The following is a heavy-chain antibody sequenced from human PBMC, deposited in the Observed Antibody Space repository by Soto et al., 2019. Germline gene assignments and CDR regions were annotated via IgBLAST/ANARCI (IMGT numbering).Heavy chain of an antibody. CDR1: GYTFTSYG. Sequence: GASVKVSCKASGYTFTSYGISWVRQAPGQGLEWMGWISAYNGNANYAQKLQGRVTMTTDTSTSTAYMELRSLRSDDTAVYYCARLSSPPRYSGYDDGRYDYWGQGTLVTVSS. J-gene: IGHJ4*02. CDR3: ARLSSPPRYSGYDDGRYDY. D-gene: IGHD5-12*01. CDR2: ISAYNGNA. V-gene: IGHV1-18*01.